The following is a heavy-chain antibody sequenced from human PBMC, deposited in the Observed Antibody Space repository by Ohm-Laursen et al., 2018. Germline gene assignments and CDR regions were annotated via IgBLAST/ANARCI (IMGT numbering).Heavy chain of an antibody. V-gene: IGHV3-11*01. CDR1: GFTFSDYY. D-gene: IGHD3-10*01. J-gene: IGHJ4*02. Sequence: SLRLSCAASGFTFSDYYMTWIRQAPGKGLEWVSYITSSGSTIYYADSVKGRFTISRDNAKNSLYLQMNSLRAEDTAVYYCAKDPGRYYFDYWGQGTLVTVSS. CDR3: AKDPGRYYFDY. CDR2: ITSSGSTI.